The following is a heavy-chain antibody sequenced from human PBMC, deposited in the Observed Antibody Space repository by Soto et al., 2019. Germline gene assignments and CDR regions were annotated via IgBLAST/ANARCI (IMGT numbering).Heavy chain of an antibody. CDR2: ISSGSSYL. J-gene: IGHJ6*02. CDR1: GFTFSNYN. V-gene: IGHV3-21*01. D-gene: IGHD3-3*01. Sequence: EVPLVESGGGLVKPGGSLRLSCAASGFTFSNYNINWVRQAPGKGLEWVSSISSGSSYLYYADSVKGRFTISRDNAKNSLLMKMSSLSAEDTAVYFCVRGVVNDAFWHGQRYRGMDVWVQGTTVTVSS. CDR3: VRGVVNDAFWHGQRYRGMDV.